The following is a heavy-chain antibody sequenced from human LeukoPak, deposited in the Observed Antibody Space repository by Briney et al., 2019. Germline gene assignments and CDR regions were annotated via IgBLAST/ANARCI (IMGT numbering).Heavy chain of an antibody. CDR1: GFTFSSYE. V-gene: IGHV4-34*01. CDR3: ARGLGMGHDSSGSDWFDS. J-gene: IGHJ5*01. Sequence: GSLRLSCAASGFTFSSYEMNWVRQAPGKGLEWIGEINHSGSTNYNPSLKSRVTISVDTSKNQFSLKLSSLTAADTAVYYCARGLGMGHDSSGSDWFDSWGQGTLVTVSS. D-gene: IGHD3-22*01. CDR2: INHSGST.